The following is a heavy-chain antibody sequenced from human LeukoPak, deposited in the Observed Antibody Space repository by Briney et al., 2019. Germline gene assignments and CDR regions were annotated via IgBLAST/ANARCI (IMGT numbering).Heavy chain of an antibody. V-gene: IGHV4-59*01. CDR2: VYYSGST. CDR1: GVSISSNY. J-gene: IGHJ4*02. D-gene: IGHD6-13*01. Sequence: SETLSLTCTVSGVSISSNYWSWIRQPPGKGLEWIGYVYYSGSTNYNPSLKSRVTISVDTSKNQFSLKLNSVTASDTAVYYCARGWSWFPFDFWGQGTLVTVSS. CDR3: ARGWSWFPFDF.